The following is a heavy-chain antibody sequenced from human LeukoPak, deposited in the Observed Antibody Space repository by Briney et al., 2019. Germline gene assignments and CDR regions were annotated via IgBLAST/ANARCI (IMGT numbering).Heavy chain of an antibody. Sequence: VASVKVSCKASGYTFTGYYMHWVRQAPGQGLEWMGLINPNSGGTNYAQKFQGRVTMTRDTSISTAYMELSRLRSDDTAVYYCAREPPGRITMILLVTKYVDQWGQGTLVTVSS. CDR3: AREPPGRITMILLVTKYVDQ. CDR1: GYTFTGYY. CDR2: INPNSGGT. J-gene: IGHJ4*02. V-gene: IGHV1-2*02. D-gene: IGHD3-22*01.